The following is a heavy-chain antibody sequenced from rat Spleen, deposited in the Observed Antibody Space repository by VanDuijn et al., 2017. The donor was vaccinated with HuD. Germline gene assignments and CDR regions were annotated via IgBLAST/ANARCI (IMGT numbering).Heavy chain of an antibody. D-gene: IGHD1-2*01. CDR3: ARLGITLGAGHWFAY. Sequence: QVQLKESGPGLVQPSQTLSLTCTVSGFSLTSNSVIWVRQPPGKGLEWMGVMWGGGRTAYNSLLKSRLTISRDTSKSQVFLKMNSQQTEDTATYYCARLGITLGAGHWFAYWGQVTLVTVSS. CDR1: GFSLTSNS. J-gene: IGHJ3*01. CDR2: MWGGGRT. V-gene: IGHV2-1*01.